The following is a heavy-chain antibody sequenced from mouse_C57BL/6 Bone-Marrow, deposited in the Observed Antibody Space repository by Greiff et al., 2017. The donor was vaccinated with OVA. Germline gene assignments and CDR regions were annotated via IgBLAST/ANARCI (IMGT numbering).Heavy chain of an antibody. CDR2: INPNNGGT. Sequence: EVQLQQSGPELLKPGASVKISCKASGYTFTDYYMNWVKQSHGKSLEWIGDINPNNGGTSYNQKFKGKATLTVDKSSSTAYMELRSLTTEDSAVYYCLYDDYERNFDYWGQGTTLTVSS. D-gene: IGHD2-4*01. CDR1: GYTFTDYY. V-gene: IGHV1-26*01. CDR3: LYDDYERNFDY. J-gene: IGHJ2*01.